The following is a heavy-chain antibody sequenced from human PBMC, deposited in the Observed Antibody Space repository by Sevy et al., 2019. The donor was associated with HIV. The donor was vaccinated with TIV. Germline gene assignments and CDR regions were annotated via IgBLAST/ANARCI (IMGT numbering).Heavy chain of an antibody. Sequence: GGSLRLSCAASAFTFSAYWMSWVRQAPGKGLEWVANIKQDGSEKYHVDSVKGRFIISRDNAKNSLYLQMNSLRAEDTAVYYCGRSIAVAGGDYWGQGTLVTVSS. CDR2: IKQDGSEK. J-gene: IGHJ4*02. CDR3: GRSIAVAGGDY. V-gene: IGHV3-7*01. D-gene: IGHD6-19*01. CDR1: AFTFSAYW.